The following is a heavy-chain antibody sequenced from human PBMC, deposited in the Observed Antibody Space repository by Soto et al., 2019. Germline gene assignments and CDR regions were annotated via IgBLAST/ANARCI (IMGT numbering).Heavy chain of an antibody. D-gene: IGHD2-2*01. Sequence: GGSLRLSCAASGFTFSSYAMSWVRQAPGKGLEWVSAISGRHGNTYSAYSVKGWFTISRDNSKNTLYLQMNSLRPEDTDVYYGAKCSSASSPGYCYYGIDVWGQGTTVTVSS. CDR3: AKCSSASSPGYCYYGIDV. V-gene: IGHV3-23*01. CDR2: ISGRHGNT. J-gene: IGHJ6*02. CDR1: GFTFSSYA.